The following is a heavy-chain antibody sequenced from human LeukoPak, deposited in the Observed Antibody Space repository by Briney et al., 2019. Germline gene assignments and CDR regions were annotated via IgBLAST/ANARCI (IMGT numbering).Heavy chain of an antibody. J-gene: IGHJ5*02. V-gene: IGHV4-59*01. CDR1: GGSISSYY. CDR2: IYYSGST. Sequence: SETLSLTCTVSGGSISSYYWSWIRQPPGKELEWIGYIYYSGSTNYNPSLKSRVTISVDTSKNQFSLKLSSVTAADTAVYYCAGGRQQLVRDWFDPWGQGTLVTVSS. CDR3: AGGRQQLVRDWFDP. D-gene: IGHD6-13*01.